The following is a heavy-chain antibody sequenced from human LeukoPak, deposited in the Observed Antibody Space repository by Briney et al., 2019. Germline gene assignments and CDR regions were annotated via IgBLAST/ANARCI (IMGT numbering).Heavy chain of an antibody. D-gene: IGHD6-19*01. V-gene: IGHV1-69*13. CDR1: GGTFSSYA. CDR3: AREHYGLVDSPKAGDYYGMDV. J-gene: IGHJ6*02. Sequence: ASVTVSCKASGGTFSSYAISWVRQAPGQGLEWMGGIIPIFGTANYAQKFQGRVTITADESTSTAYMELSSLRSEDTAVYYCAREHYGLVDSPKAGDYYGMDVWGQGTTVTVSS. CDR2: IIPIFGTA.